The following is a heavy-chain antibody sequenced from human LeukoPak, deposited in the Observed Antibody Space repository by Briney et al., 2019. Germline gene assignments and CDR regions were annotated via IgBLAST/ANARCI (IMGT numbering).Heavy chain of an antibody. J-gene: IGHJ4*02. CDR1: GFTVSSNY. Sequence: PGGSLRLSCAASGFTVSSNYMSWVRQAPGKGLEWVSVIYSCGSTHYADSVKGRFTISRDNSKNTLLLQMNSLSAEDTAVYYCASSCSTTSCCCYWGQGTLVTVSS. CDR2: IYSCGST. V-gene: IGHV3-53*01. CDR3: ASSCSTTSCCCY. D-gene: IGHD2-2*01.